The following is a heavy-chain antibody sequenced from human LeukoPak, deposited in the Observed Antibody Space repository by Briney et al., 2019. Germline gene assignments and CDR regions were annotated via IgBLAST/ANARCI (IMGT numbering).Heavy chain of an antibody. CDR1: GLSFSASA. V-gene: IGHV3-48*01. CDR2: TTSTGSAI. CDR3: ARLIIYDGRDY. Sequence: GRSLRLSCAASGLSFSASAMHWVRQAPGKRLETVSSTTSTGSAIDYADSVKGRFAISRDNANNTLFLQMNSLRVEDTAVYYCARLIIYDGRDYWGQGTLVTVSS. D-gene: IGHD3-3*01. J-gene: IGHJ4*02.